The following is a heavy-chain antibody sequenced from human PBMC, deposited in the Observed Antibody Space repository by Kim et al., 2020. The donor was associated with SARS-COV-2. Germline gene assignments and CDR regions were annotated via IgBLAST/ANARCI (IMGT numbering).Heavy chain of an antibody. D-gene: IGHD3-22*01. J-gene: IGHJ5*02. V-gene: IGHV4-59*01. CDR3: ARGYYDSSGYFWFDP. Sequence: SETLSLTCTISGGSISSYYWSWIRQPPGKGLEWIGYIYYSGSTNHNPSLKSRVTISLDTSKNQFSLKLSSVTAADTAVYYCARGYYDSSGYFWFDPWGQGTLVTVSS. CDR1: GGSISSYY. CDR2: IYYSGST.